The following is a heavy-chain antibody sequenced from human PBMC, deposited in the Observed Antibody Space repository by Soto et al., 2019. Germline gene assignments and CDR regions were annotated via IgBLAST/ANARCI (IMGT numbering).Heavy chain of an antibody. CDR2: INAGNGNT. D-gene: IGHD4-17*01. CDR3: ARRDDYGDYDLFDY. V-gene: IGHV1-3*01. Sequence: VASVKVSCKASGYTFTSYAMHWVRQANGQRLEWMGWINAGNGNTKYSQKFQGRVTITRDTSASTAYMELSSLRSEDTAVYYCARRDDYGDYDLFDYWGQGTLVTVSS. CDR1: GYTFTSYA. J-gene: IGHJ4*02.